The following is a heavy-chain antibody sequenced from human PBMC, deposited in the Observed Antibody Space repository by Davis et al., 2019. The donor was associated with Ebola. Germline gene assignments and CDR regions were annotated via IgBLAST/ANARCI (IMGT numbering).Heavy chain of an antibody. J-gene: IGHJ6*02. CDR1: GGSISSYY. V-gene: IGHV4-59*01. CDR2: IYYSGST. Sequence: SETLSLTCTVSGGSISSYYWSWIRQPPGKGLEWIGYIYYSGSTDYNPSLKSRVTISVDTSKNQFSLKLSSVTAADTAVYYCARFIGGYCSGGSCYSFMSYYYGMDVWGQGTTVTVSS. CDR3: ARFIGGYCSGGSCYSFMSYYYGMDV. D-gene: IGHD2-15*01.